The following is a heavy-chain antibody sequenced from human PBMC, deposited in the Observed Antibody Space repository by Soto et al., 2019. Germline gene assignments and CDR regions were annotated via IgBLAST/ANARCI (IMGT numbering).Heavy chain of an antibody. V-gene: IGHV4-4*07. D-gene: IGHD2-21*02. Sequence: SETLSLTCTVSGDSITDYSWVWIRQPAGKGLEWIWRIFGSGSTNYNPSLKGPITMSLDTSKNQFSLKFNSATATDTAVYFCARDQGVVVTVDNWFYXWGQGILVTVSX. CDR3: ARDQGVVVTVDNWFYX. J-gene: IGHJ5*02. CDR2: IFGSGST. CDR1: GDSITDYS.